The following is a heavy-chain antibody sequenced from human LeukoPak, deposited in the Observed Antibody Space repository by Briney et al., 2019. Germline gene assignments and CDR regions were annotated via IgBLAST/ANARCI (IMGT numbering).Heavy chain of an antibody. CDR3: ARDNNWGPDY. V-gene: IGHV1-2*02. Sequence: ASVKVSCQASGYTFTGSHMHWVRQAPGQGLEWMGWIKPDTGVTYYAQNFQGRFTMTTDTSISTVYMELSSLRSDDTAVYYCARDNNWGPDYWGQGTLVTVSS. D-gene: IGHD7-27*01. CDR2: IKPDTGVT. J-gene: IGHJ4*02. CDR1: GYTFTGSH.